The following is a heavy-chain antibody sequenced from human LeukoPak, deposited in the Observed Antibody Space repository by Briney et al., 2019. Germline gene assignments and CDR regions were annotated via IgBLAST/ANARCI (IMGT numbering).Heavy chain of an antibody. V-gene: IGHV1-2*02. D-gene: IGHD5-18*01. Sequence: ASVKVSCNTFGYTFTGYYMHWVRQAPGQGLEWMGWINPNSGGTNYAQKFQGRVTMTRDTSISTAYMELSRLRSDDTAVYYCARNGYTYGNDAFNIWGQGTMVTVSS. CDR1: GYTFTGYY. J-gene: IGHJ3*02. CDR3: ARNGYTYGNDAFNI. CDR2: INPNSGGT.